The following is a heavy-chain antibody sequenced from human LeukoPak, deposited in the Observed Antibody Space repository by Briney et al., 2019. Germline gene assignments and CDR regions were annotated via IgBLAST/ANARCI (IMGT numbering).Heavy chain of an antibody. Sequence: GGSLRLSCAASGFTFSSHEMNWVRQAPGKGLEWVSYITSSGSTIYYSDSVKGRFTISRDNAKNSLYPQMNSLRAEDTAVYYCAREVVGATSESDFWGQGTLVTVSS. V-gene: IGHV3-48*03. J-gene: IGHJ4*02. CDR3: AREVVGATSESDF. D-gene: IGHD1-26*01. CDR2: ITSSGSTI. CDR1: GFTFSSHE.